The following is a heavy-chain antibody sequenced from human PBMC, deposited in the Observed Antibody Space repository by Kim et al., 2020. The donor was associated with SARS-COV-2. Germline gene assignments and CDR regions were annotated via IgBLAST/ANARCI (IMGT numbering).Heavy chain of an antibody. D-gene: IGHD3-10*01. CDR3: AKGWFSPPDGSGSPQTAFDI. V-gene: IGHV4-39*01. J-gene: IGHJ3*02. Sequence: SETLSLTCTVSGGSISSSSYYWGWIRQPPGKGLEWIGSIYYSGSTYYNPSLKSRVTISVDTSKNQFSLKLSSVTAADTAVYYCAKGWFSPPDGSGSPQTAFDIWGQGTMVTVSS. CDR1: GGSISSSSYY. CDR2: IYYSGST.